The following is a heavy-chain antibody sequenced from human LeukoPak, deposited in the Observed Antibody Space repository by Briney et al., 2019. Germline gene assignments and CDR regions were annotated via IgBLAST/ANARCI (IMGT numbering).Heavy chain of an antibody. CDR3: ACSVTTQFQGDY. CDR1: GYTFTTYY. J-gene: IGHJ4*02. CDR2: INPSGGST. V-gene: IGHV1-46*01. Sequence: ASVKVSCKASGYTFTTYYMHWVRQAPGQGLEWMGIINPSGGSTSYAQKFQGRVTITRDTSTSTVYMEVSSLRSEDTAVYYCACSVTTQFQGDYWGQGTLVTVSS. D-gene: IGHD4-17*01.